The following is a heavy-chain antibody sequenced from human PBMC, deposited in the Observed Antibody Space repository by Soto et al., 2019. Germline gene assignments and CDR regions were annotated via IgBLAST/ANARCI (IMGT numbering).Heavy chain of an antibody. V-gene: IGHV3-30*09. J-gene: IGHJ4*02. CDR2: ISYGGDNN. CDR1: GFIFSDYA. CDR3: AKARHSNSLYGLEADF. D-gene: IGHD6-13*01. Sequence: QAQLVESGGGVVQPGRSLRLSCAASGFIFSDYAMHWVRQAPGKGLEWVAVISYGGDNNYYADSVRGRFAISRDNLKNTLDLQMNSLHPEDTAVYPCAKARHSNSLYGLEADFWGQGTLVTVSS.